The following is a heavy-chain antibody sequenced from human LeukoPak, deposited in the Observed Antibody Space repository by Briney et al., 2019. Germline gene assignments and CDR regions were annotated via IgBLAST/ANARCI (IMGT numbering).Heavy chain of an antibody. CDR1: GYTFTSYY. V-gene: IGHV1-46*01. D-gene: IGHD4-17*01. J-gene: IGHJ3*02. CDR3: ARDLVTVTKGFDI. CDR2: INPSGGST. Sequence: GASVKVSCKASGYTFTSYYMHWVRQAPGQGLEWMGIINPSGGSTSYAQKFQGRVTMTRDMSTSTVYMELSSLRSEDTTVYYCARDLVTVTKGFDIWGQGTMVSVSS.